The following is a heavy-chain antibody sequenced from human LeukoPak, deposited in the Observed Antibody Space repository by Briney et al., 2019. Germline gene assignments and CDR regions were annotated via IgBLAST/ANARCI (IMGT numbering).Heavy chain of an antibody. CDR3: ARDPTVTMPSYFDY. D-gene: IGHD4-17*01. CDR2: IYSGGST. CDR1: GFTVSSNY. Sequence: GGSLRLSCAASGFTVSSNYMSWVRQAPGKGLEWVSVIYSGGSTYYADSVKGRFTISRDNSKNTLYLQMNSLRAEDTAVYYCARDPTVTMPSYFDYWGQGTLVTVSS. J-gene: IGHJ4*02. V-gene: IGHV3-53*01.